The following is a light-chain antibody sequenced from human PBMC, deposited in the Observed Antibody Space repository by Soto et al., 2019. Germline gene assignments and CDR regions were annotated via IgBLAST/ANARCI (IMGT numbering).Light chain of an antibody. J-gene: IGKJ1*01. CDR3: QESYSTLWGT. Sequence: DIQMTQSPSSLSASVGDRVTITCQTSQSINTYLNWYQQKPGKAPKLLIYGASSLQSGVPLRFSGSGSGTDFTLTISSLEPEDFATYYCQESYSTLWGTCGQGTKGDIK. CDR2: GAS. V-gene: IGKV1-39*01. CDR1: QSINTY.